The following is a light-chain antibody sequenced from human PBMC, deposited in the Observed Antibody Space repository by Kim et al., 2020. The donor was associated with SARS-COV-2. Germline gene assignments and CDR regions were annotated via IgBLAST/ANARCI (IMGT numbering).Light chain of an antibody. CDR3: SSYTGSGTLV. V-gene: IGLV2-14*03. CDR1: SSDVGGYNY. CDR2: DVS. J-gene: IGLJ2*01. Sequence: GQSITMSCTGTSSDVGGYNYVSWYQQYPGKVPKLLIYDVSNRPAGVSNRFSGTKSGNTASLTISGLQAEDEADYYCSSYTGSGTLVFGGGTKVTVL.